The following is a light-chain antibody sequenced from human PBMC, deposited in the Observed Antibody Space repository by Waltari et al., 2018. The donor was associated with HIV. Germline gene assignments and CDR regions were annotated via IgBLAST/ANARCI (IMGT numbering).Light chain of an antibody. J-gene: IGKJ4*01. Sequence: EIVLTQSPGTLSLSPGEGATLSCRASQSISSYLAWYQQKPGQAPRLLIYDASNRATGIPARFSGSGSGTDFTLTISSLEPEDFAVYYCQQRRNWPRALTFGGGTKVEIK. CDR1: QSISSY. CDR2: DAS. CDR3: QQRRNWPRALT. V-gene: IGKV3-11*01.